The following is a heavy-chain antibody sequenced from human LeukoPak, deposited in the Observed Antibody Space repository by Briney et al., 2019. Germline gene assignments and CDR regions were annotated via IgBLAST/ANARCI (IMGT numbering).Heavy chain of an antibody. D-gene: IGHD5-12*01. Sequence: GGSLRLSCEASGFXFSSYGIHWVRQAPGKGLEWMAVISYDGSNKYYADSVKGRFTISRDNSKNTLYLQMHSLRAEDTAVYYCAKDLFSGYGLFDYWGQGTLVTVSS. CDR2: ISYDGSNK. J-gene: IGHJ4*02. V-gene: IGHV3-30*18. CDR3: AKDLFSGYGLFDY. CDR1: GFXFSSYG.